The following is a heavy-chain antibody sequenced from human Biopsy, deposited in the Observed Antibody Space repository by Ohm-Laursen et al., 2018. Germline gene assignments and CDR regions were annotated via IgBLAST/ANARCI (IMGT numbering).Heavy chain of an antibody. J-gene: IGHJ5*02. V-gene: IGHV3-23*01. CDR3: AKGRSGGTGHGNWFDP. Sequence: SLRLSCAASGFTFSGYAMSWVRQGPEKGLEWVSVVTGSGRSTYYTDPVKGRFSISRDNSKNTLYLQTNSLRVEDTAVYYCAKGRSGGTGHGNWFDPWGQGTLVIVSS. D-gene: IGHD3-10*01. CDR1: GFTFSGYA. CDR2: VTGSGRST.